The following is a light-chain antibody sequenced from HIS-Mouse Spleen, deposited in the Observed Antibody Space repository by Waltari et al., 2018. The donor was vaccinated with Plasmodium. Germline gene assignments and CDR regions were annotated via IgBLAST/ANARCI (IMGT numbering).Light chain of an antibody. J-gene: IGKJ2*01. CDR3: QQYYSTPYT. CDR2: WAS. Sequence: DIVMTQSPDSLAVSLGERATINCKSSQSVLYSSNNKNYLAWYQQKPGPPPKLLIYWASTRESGVPDRFRGSGYGTDFTLTISSLQAEDVAVYYCQQYYSTPYTFGQGTKLEIK. CDR1: QSVLYSSNNKNY. V-gene: IGKV4-1*01.